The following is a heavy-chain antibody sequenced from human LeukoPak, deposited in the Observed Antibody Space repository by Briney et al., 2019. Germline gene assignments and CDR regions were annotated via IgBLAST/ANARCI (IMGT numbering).Heavy chain of an antibody. J-gene: IGHJ4*02. CDR1: GGTFSSYA. D-gene: IGHD6-6*01. CDR2: IIPIFGTA. CDR3: ARDQGLLVPNYYFDY. Sequence: SVKVSCKASGGTFSSYAISWVRQAPGQGLEWMGGIIPIFGTADYAQKFQGRVTITADESTSTAYMELSSLRSEDTAVYYCARDQGLLVPNYYFDYWGQGTLVTVSS. V-gene: IGHV1-69*01.